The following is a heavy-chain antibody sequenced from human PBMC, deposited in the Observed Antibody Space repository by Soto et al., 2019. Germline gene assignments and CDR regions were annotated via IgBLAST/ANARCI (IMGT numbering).Heavy chain of an antibody. CDR3: ARVNRLLWFGEPPDD. J-gene: IGHJ4*02. V-gene: IGHV4-34*01. CDR1: GGSFSGYY. CDR2: INHSGST. Sequence: SETLSLTCAVYGGSFSGYYWSWIRQPPGKGLEWIGEINHSGSTNYNPSLKSRVTISVDTSKNQFSLKLSSVTAADTAVYYCARVNRLLWFGEPPDDWGQGTLVTVSS. D-gene: IGHD3-10*01.